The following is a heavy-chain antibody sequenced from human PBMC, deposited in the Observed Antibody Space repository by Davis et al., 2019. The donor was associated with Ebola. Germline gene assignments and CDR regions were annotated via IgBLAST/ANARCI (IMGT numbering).Heavy chain of an antibody. CDR3: ARTGDYVYPPHYYYGMDV. CDR2: INAGNGNS. D-gene: IGHD4-17*01. CDR1: GYTFTSYG. J-gene: IGHJ6*02. Sequence: ASVKVSCKASGYTFTSYGISWARQAPGQGLEWMGWINAGNGNSKYSQKFQGRVTITRDTSTSTAYMELRSLRSDDTAVYYCARTGDYVYPPHYYYGMDVWGQGTTVTVSS. V-gene: IGHV1-18*01.